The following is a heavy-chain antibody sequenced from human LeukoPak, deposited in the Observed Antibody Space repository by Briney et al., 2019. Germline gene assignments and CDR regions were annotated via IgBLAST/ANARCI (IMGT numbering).Heavy chain of an antibody. V-gene: IGHV3-23*01. CDR3: ARDKGVDNSGYYNGFFDF. J-gene: IGHJ4*02. Sequence: GGSLRFSCAASGFTYVNHAMSWVRRAPGKGLDWVSGISGSGDRTHYADSVKGRFTISRDNSKNTMYLQMNSLRAEDTAVYYCARDKGVDNSGYYNGFFDFWVQGTLVTVSS. CDR2: ISGSGDRT. D-gene: IGHD3-22*01. CDR1: GFTYVNHA.